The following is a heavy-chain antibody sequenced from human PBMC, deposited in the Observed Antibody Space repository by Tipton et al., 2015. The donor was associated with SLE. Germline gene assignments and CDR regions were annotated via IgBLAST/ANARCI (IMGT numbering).Heavy chain of an antibody. Sequence: TLSLTCTVSGGSISSYYWNWIRQPPGRGLEWIGYIYYSGSTNYNPSLKSRVTISVDTSKNQFSLKLSSVTAADTAVYYCARHQRSPHIVVVIDWYFDLWGRGTLVTVSS. CDR2: IYYSGST. V-gene: IGHV4-59*08. D-gene: IGHD2-21*01. CDR3: ARHQRSPHIVVVIDWYFDL. CDR1: GGSISSYY. J-gene: IGHJ2*01.